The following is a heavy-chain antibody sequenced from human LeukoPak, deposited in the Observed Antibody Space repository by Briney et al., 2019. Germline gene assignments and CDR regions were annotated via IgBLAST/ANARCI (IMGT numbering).Heavy chain of an antibody. D-gene: IGHD3-3*01. V-gene: IGHV3-30*03. CDR1: GFTFSSYG. Sequence: EGSLRLSCAASGFTFSSYGMHWVRQAPGKGLEWVAVISYDGSNKYYADSVKGRFTISRDNAKNSLYLQMNSLRAEDTALYHCARDGLYYDFWSGFREEKYGMDVWGQGTTVTVSS. J-gene: IGHJ6*02. CDR3: ARDGLYYDFWSGFREEKYGMDV. CDR2: ISYDGSNK.